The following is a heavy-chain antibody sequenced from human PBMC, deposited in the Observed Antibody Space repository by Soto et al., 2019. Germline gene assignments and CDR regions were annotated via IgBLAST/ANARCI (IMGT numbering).Heavy chain of an antibody. CDR3: ARGGIAARLLAFYY. Sequence: SETLSLTCAVSGGSISSSDWWSWVRQPPGKGLEWIGEIYHSGSTNYNPSLKSRVTISVDTSKNQFSLKLSSVTAADTAVYYCARGGIAARLLAFYYWGQGTLVTVSS. J-gene: IGHJ4*02. CDR1: GGSISSSDW. D-gene: IGHD6-6*01. CDR2: IYHSGST. V-gene: IGHV4-4*02.